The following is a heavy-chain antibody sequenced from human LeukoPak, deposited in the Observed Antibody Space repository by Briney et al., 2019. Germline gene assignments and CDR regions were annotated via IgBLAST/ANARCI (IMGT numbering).Heavy chain of an antibody. CDR1: GFTFSDYY. D-gene: IGHD2-21*01. V-gene: IGHV3-11*01. J-gene: IGHJ4*02. CDR2: ISSSGSTI. CDR3: AKFLPTHIVVANYYFDY. Sequence: RGSLRLSCAASGFTFSDYYMSWIRQAPGKGLEWVSYISSSGSTIYYADSVKGRFTISRDNSKNTLYLQMNSLRAEDTAVYYCAKFLPTHIVVANYYFDYWGQGTLATVSS.